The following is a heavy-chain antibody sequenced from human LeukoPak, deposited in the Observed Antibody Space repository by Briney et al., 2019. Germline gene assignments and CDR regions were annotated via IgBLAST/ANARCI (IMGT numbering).Heavy chain of an antibody. CDR3: AKDVRGDYALRY. Sequence: PGRSLRLSCAASGSTFDDYAMHWVRQAPGKGLEWVSGISWNSGSIDYADSVKGRFTISRDNAKDSLYLQMNSLRAEDTALYYCAKDVRGDYALRYWGQGTLVTVSS. V-gene: IGHV3-9*01. D-gene: IGHD4-17*01. CDR2: ISWNSGSI. J-gene: IGHJ4*02. CDR1: GSTFDDYA.